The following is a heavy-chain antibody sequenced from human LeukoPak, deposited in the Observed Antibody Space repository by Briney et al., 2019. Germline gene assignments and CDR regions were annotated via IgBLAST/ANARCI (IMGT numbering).Heavy chain of an antibody. CDR1: GFTFSSFD. J-gene: IGHJ5*02. CDR2: ISTSSRYI. CDR3: ARADCSGSTCYLRRSWFDP. Sequence: GGSLRLSCAASGFTFSSFDMNWVRQAPGKGLEWASSISTSSRYIYYRDSVKGRFTISRDDAKNSLYLQMNSLRVEDTAVYYCARADCSGSTCYLRRSWFDPWGQGTLVTVSS. V-gene: IGHV3-21*01. D-gene: IGHD2-2*01.